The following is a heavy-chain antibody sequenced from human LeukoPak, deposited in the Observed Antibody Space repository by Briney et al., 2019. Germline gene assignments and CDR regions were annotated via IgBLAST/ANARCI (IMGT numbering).Heavy chain of an antibody. CDR3: ARGVRPCTGNCYICFDY. J-gene: IGHJ4*02. CDR1: GFTFSTYW. D-gene: IGHD2-2*02. V-gene: IGHV3-7*01. CDR2: INQDASEK. Sequence: GGSLRLSCAASGFTFSTYWMSWVRQAPGKGLECVANINQDASEKNYVDSVKGRFTNARDNTKSSLYLQMNNLRAEDTAVYYCARGVRPCTGNCYICFDYWGQGNLVTVSS.